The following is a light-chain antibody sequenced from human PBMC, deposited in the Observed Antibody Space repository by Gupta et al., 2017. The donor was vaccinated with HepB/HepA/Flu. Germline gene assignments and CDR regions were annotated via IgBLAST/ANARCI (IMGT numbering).Light chain of an antibody. CDR2: AVS. CDR1: TSDGGGYDH. Sequence: QSALTHPASVSGSPGQSITTPCTGTTSDGGGYDHVSWYQQHPGKAPKLMIYAVSNRPSGVSNRFSGSKYGNSASLTISGLQAEGEADYYCSSYTTSSTLFGGGTKLTVL. V-gene: IGLV2-14*03. CDR3: SSYTTSSTL. J-gene: IGLJ2*01.